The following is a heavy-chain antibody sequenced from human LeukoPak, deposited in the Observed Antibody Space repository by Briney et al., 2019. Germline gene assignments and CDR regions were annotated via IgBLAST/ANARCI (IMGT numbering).Heavy chain of an antibody. V-gene: IGHV3-7*03. J-gene: IGHJ2*01. CDR2: IKQDGSEK. CDR3: AGERGLNWYFDL. Sequence: GGSLRLSCAASGFTFSSYWMSWVRQAPGKGLEWVANIKQDGSEKYYVDSVKGRFIISRDNAKNSLYLQMNSLRAEDTAVYYCAGERGLNWYFDLWGRGTLVTVSS. CDR1: GFTFSSYW.